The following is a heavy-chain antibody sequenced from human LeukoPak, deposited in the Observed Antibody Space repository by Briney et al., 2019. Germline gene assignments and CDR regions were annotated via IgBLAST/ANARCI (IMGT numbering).Heavy chain of an antibody. CDR2: INHSGST. J-gene: IGHJ5*02. CDR1: GGSFSGYY. Sequence: SETLSLTCAVYGGSFSGYYWSWIRQPPGKGLEWIGEINHSGSTNYNPSLKSRVTISVDTSKNQFSLKLSSVTAADTAVYYCASSSRPSHIVLVVARNWFDPWGQGTLVTVSS. CDR3: ASSSRPSHIVLVVARNWFDP. V-gene: IGHV4-34*01. D-gene: IGHD2-15*01.